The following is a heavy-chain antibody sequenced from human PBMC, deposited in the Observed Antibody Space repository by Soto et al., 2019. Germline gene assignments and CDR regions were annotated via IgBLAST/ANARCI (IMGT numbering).Heavy chain of an antibody. Sequence: GGSLRLSCAASGFKFSNYAMSWVRQTPGKGLEWVSLISATGGGTYYADSVKGRFTISRDNSHNTLYLQVHSLTAEDTAVYYCAKDRRAGGNSAFYFDFWGQGAQVTVSS. D-gene: IGHD3-16*01. CDR2: ISATGGGT. CDR3: AKDRRAGGNSAFYFDF. J-gene: IGHJ4*02. CDR1: GFKFSNYA. V-gene: IGHV3-23*01.